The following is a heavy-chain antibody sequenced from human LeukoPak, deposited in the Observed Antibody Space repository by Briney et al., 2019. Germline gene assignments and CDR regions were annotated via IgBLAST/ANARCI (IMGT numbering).Heavy chain of an antibody. CDR1: GYTFTDYY. CDR2: INPNSGGT. J-gene: IGHJ6*03. Sequence: ASVKVSCKASGYTFTDYYIHWVRQAPGEGLEWMGWINPNSGGTNYAQKFQGRVTMTRDTSISTAYMELSRLRSDDTAVYYCARDSHRELVGSGTYYYYMDVWGKGTTVTVSS. D-gene: IGHD2-8*02. CDR3: ARDSHRELVGSGTYYYYMDV. V-gene: IGHV1-2*02.